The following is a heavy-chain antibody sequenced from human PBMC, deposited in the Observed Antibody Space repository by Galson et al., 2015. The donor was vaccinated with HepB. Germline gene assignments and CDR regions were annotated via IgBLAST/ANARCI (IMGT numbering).Heavy chain of an antibody. CDR3: ARDAHSRQGSDY. CDR1: GFTFSSYW. D-gene: IGHD2-21*01. CDR2: INEDGSVK. Sequence: SLRLSCAASGFTFSSYWMSWVRRAPGKGLEWVANINEDGSVKKYVDSEKGRCTISRDNARNSLYLQMNSLRVEDTAVYYCARDAHSRQGSDYWGQGTLVTVSS. J-gene: IGHJ4*02. V-gene: IGHV3-7*01.